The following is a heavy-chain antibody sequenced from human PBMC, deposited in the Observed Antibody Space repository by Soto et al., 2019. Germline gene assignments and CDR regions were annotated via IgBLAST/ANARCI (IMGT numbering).Heavy chain of an antibody. V-gene: IGHV3-30-3*01. J-gene: IGHJ2*01. CDR2: ILYDGTNK. Sequence: QVKLVESGGGVVQPGRSLRLSCGASGFTFSGHSMHWVRQAPGKGLEWVAVILYDGTNKYYAASVRGRFTISRDNSKNTLYLQMNSLRVEDTAVYYCARVTVVPAAIPHELRNWYFDLWGRGTLVTVSS. CDR3: ARVTVVPAAIPHELRNWYFDL. CDR1: GFTFSGHS. D-gene: IGHD2-2*01.